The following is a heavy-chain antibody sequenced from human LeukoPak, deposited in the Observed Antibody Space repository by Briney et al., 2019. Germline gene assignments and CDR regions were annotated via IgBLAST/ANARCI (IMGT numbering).Heavy chain of an antibody. CDR2: ISGSGDST. CDR1: GFTFSSYA. D-gene: IGHD3-10*01. CDR3: AKDGTMVRGVITPHDY. J-gene: IGHJ4*02. V-gene: IGHV3-23*01. Sequence: GGSLRLSCAASGFTFSSYAMSWVRQAPGKGLEWVSAISGSGDSTYYADSVKGRFTISRDNSKNTLYLQMNSLRAEDTAVYYCAKDGTMVRGVITPHDYWGQGTLVTVSS.